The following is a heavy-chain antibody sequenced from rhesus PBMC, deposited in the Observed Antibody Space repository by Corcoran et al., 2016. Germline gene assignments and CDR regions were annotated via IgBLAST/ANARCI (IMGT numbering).Heavy chain of an antibody. CDR1: GGSISSNY. V-gene: IGHV4-173*01. D-gene: IGHD4-23*01. Sequence: QLQLQESGPGLVKPSETLSLTCAVSGGSISSNYWSWIRQPPGKGLEWIGRISGSSGSTDYNPSLKSLVTISTDTSKNQFSLKLSSGTAADTAVYYCARGSNYARYFDLWGPGTPITISS. J-gene: IGHJ2*01. CDR2: ISGSSGST. CDR3: ARGSNYARYFDL.